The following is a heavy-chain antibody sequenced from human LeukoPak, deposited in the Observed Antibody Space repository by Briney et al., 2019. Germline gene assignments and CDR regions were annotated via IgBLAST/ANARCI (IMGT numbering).Heavy chain of an antibody. D-gene: IGHD3-3*01. Sequence: SETLSLTCTVSGVSISSYYWSWIRQPPGKGLEWIGYIYYSGSTNYNPSLKSRVTISVDTSKNQFSLKLSSVTAADTAVYYCAKGGYDFWSGYPSGWFDPWGQGTLVTVSS. CDR3: AKGGYDFWSGYPSGWFDP. J-gene: IGHJ5*02. V-gene: IGHV4-59*01. CDR2: IYYSGST. CDR1: GVSISSYY.